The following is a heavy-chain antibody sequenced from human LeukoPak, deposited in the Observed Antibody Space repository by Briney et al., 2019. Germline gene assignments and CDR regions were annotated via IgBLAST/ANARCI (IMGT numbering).Heavy chain of an antibody. CDR3: ARDRHGYSSGGFDY. D-gene: IGHD6-19*01. J-gene: IGHJ4*02. CDR2: ISYDGSNK. CDR1: GFTFSSYA. Sequence: GGSLRLSCAASGFTFSSYAMHWVRQAPGKGLEWVAVISYDGSNKYYADSVKGRFTISRDNTKNSLYLQMNSLRAEDTAVYYCARDRHGYSSGGFDYWGQGTLVTVSS. V-gene: IGHV3-30*04.